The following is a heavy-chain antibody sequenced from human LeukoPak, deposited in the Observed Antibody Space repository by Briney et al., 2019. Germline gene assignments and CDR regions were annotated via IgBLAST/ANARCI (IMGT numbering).Heavy chain of an antibody. D-gene: IGHD3-10*01. V-gene: IGHV3-33*01. CDR3: ARDGSGSYYISNWFDP. Sequence: GRSLRLSCAASGFTFSSYGMHWARLAPGKGLEWVAVIWYDGSNKYYADSVKGRFTISRDNSKNTLYLQMNSLRAEDTAVYYCARDGSGSYYISNWFDPWGQGTLVTVSS. J-gene: IGHJ5*02. CDR1: GFTFSSYG. CDR2: IWYDGSNK.